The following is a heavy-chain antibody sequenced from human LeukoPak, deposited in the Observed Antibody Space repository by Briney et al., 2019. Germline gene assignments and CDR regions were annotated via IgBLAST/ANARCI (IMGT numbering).Heavy chain of an antibody. V-gene: IGHV3-7*01. CDR1: GFTLSSYW. CDR2: IKQDGSEK. Sequence: GGSLRLSCAASGFTLSSYWMSWVRQAPGKGLEWVANIKQDGSEKYYVDSVKGRFTISRDNAKNSLYLQMNSLRAEDTAVYYCARTPVTTFYWYFDLWGRGTLVTVSS. CDR3: ARTPVTTFYWYFDL. J-gene: IGHJ2*01. D-gene: IGHD4-17*01.